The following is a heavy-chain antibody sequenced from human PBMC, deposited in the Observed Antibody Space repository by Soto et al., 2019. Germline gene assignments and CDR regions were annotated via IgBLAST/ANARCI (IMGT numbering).Heavy chain of an antibody. J-gene: IGHJ4*02. CDR2: IIPIFGTA. V-gene: IGHV1-69*13. CDR3: ARTVLGYCSGGSCYSYYFDY. D-gene: IGHD2-15*01. Sequence: ASVKVSCKASGGTFRSYSISWVRQAPGQGLEWMGGIIPIFGTANYAQKFQGRVTITADESTSTAYMELSSLRSEDTAVYYCARTVLGYCSGGSCYSYYFDYWGQGTLVTVSS. CDR1: GGTFRSYS.